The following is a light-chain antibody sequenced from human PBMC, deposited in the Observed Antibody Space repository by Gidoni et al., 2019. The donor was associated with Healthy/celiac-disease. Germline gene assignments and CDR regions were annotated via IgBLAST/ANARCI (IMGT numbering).Light chain of an antibody. Sequence: DIQMTQSPSSLSASVGDRVTITCQAIQDISKYLNWYQQKPGKAPKLLIYDESNLEIGVPSRFSGSGYWTVFIITISSLQSEDFATYYCYQYDKTFGGGTKVEIK. CDR1: QDISKY. V-gene: IGKV1-33*01. CDR2: DES. CDR3: YQYDKT. J-gene: IGKJ4*01.